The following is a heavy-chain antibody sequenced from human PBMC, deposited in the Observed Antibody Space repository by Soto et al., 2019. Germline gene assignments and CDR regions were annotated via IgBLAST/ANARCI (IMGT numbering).Heavy chain of an antibody. J-gene: IGHJ4*02. D-gene: IGHD3-10*01. CDR1: GFTFSSYA. CDR3: AKDWTRGSGGYPDYFDY. V-gene: IGHV3-23*01. CDR2: ISVSGTST. Sequence: DVQLLESGGALVQPGGSLRLSCAASGFTFSSYAMAWVRQAPGKGLEWVSGISVSGTSTYYADSVKGRFTISRDNSKNTLYLQMKRLRAEDTALYYCAKDWTRGSGGYPDYFDYWGQGTLVTVSS.